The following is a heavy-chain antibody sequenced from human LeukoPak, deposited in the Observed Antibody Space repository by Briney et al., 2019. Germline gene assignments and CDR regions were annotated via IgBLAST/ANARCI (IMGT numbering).Heavy chain of an antibody. V-gene: IGHV3-23*01. CDR1: GFTFSSYN. D-gene: IGHD3-22*01. J-gene: IGHJ4*02. CDR3: AKHYDISGYYPY. CDR2: ISGGGGST. Sequence: GGSLRLSCVASGFTFSSYNMNWVRQAPGKGLEWVSAISGGGGSTHYADSVKGRFTISRDNSKNTLFLQMSSLRADDTAIYYCAKHYDISGYYPYWGQGTLVTVSS.